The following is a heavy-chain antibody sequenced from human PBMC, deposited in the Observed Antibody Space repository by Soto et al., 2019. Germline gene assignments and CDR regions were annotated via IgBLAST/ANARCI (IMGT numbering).Heavy chain of an antibody. V-gene: IGHV3-23*01. CDR3: AKNGCGGDCYSSVAGNWFDP. CDR2: ISGSGGST. J-gene: IGHJ5*02. CDR1: GFTFSGNV. Sequence: EVHLLESGGGLVQPGGSLRLSCVASGFTFSGNVMSWVRQAPGKGLEWISIISGSGGSTYYADSVKGRLTISRDNTNNTLYLQMHSLTAADTAVYYCAKNGCGGDCYSSVAGNWFDPWGQGTLVTVSS. D-gene: IGHD2-21*02.